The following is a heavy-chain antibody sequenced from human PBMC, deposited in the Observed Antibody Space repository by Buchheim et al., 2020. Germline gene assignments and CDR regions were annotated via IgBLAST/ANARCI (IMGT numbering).Heavy chain of an antibody. D-gene: IGHD5-18*01. V-gene: IGHV4-34*01. J-gene: IGHJ4*02. CDR1: GGSFNGYY. Sequence: QVQLQQWGTRLLKPSETLSLPCTAYGGSFNGYYWTWIRQSPGKGLEWIGEIDHSGNTRYNPSLKSRVTISIDTSKKQFSLKLSSVTAADTALYYCARHAEYSYGIVDYWGQGTL. CDR2: IDHSGNT. CDR3: ARHAEYSYGIVDY.